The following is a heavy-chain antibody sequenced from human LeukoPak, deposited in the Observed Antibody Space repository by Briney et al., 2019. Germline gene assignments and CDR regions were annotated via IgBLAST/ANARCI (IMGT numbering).Heavy chain of an antibody. Sequence: GGSLRLSCAASGFTVSSNYMSWVRQAPGKGLEWVSAISGSGGSTYYADSVKGRFTISRDNSKNTLYLQMNSLKTEDTAVYYCTTDSSSFSSGGYWGQGTLVTVSS. J-gene: IGHJ4*02. CDR1: GFTVSSNY. CDR3: TTDSSSFSSGGY. CDR2: ISGSGGST. V-gene: IGHV3-23*01. D-gene: IGHD6-13*01.